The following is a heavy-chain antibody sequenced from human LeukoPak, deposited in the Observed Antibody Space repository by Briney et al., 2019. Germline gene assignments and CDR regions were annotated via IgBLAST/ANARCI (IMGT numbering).Heavy chain of an antibody. CDR3: ARGLIGGIVGAPRDYYFDY. D-gene: IGHD1-26*01. V-gene: IGHV4-34*01. J-gene: IGHJ4*02. CDR1: GGSFSGDY. Sequence: PSETLSLTSAVYGGSFSGDYWSWVRPPPGKGLGWSGEIKHIVGTNYNPSLKRRVNISVATSKNQFSLKLSSVTAADTAVYYWARGLIGGIVGAPRDYYFDYWGQGTLVTVSS. CDR2: IKHIVGT.